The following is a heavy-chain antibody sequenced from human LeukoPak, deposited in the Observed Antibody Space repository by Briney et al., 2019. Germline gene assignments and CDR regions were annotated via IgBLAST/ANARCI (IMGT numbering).Heavy chain of an antibody. CDR3: ARAKWELLTDY. V-gene: IGHV3-7*05. J-gene: IGHJ4*02. CDR2: IKQDGSEK. D-gene: IGHD1-26*01. CDR1: GFTFSSYW. Sequence: GGSLRLSCAASGFTFSSYWMSWVRQAPGKGVEWVANIKQDGSEKYYVDSVKGRFTISRDNAKNSLYLQMNSLRAEDTAVYYCARAKWELLTDYWGQGTLVTVSS.